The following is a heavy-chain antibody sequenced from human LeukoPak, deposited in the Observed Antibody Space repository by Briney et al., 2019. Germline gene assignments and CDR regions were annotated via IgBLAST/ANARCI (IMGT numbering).Heavy chain of an antibody. J-gene: IGHJ5*02. CDR1: GYTFITYY. V-gene: IGHV1-18*04. Sequence: ASVKVSCKASGYTFITYYMHWVRQAPGQGLEWMGWISAYNGNTNYAQKLQGRVTMTTDTSTSTAYMELRSLRSDDTAVYYCASSVNYYDSSGYYHGSSWFDPWGQGTLVTVSS. CDR2: ISAYNGNT. CDR3: ASSVNYYDSSGYYHGSSWFDP. D-gene: IGHD3-22*01.